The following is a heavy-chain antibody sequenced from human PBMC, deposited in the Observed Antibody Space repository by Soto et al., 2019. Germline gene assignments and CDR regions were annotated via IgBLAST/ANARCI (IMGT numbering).Heavy chain of an antibody. CDR2: IYYSGST. CDR3: ERHAVSSWHNWFDP. D-gene: IGHD6-13*01. Sequence: SETLSLTCTVSGGSISSSSYYWGWIRQPPGKGLEWIGSIYYSGSTYYNPSLKSRVTISVDTSKNQFSLKLSSVTAADTAVYYCERHAVSSWHNWFDPWGQGTLVTVSS. V-gene: IGHV4-39*01. CDR1: GGSISSSSYY. J-gene: IGHJ5*02.